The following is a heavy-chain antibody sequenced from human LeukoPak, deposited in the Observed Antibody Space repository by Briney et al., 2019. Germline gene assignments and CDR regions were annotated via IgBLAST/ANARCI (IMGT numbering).Heavy chain of an antibody. CDR3: AKDWQDCFDY. CDR1: GFTFSSYG. D-gene: IGHD2-15*01. V-gene: IGHV3-30*18. Sequence: PGGSLRLSCAASGFTFSSYGMHWVRQAPGKGLEWVAVISYDGSNKYYADSVKGRFTISRDNSKNTLYLQMNSLRAEDTAVYYCAKDWQDCFDYWGQGTLVTVSS. CDR2: ISYDGSNK. J-gene: IGHJ4*02.